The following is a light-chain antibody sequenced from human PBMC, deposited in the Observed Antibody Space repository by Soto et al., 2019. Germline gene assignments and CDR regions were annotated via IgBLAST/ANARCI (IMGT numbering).Light chain of an antibody. CDR2: GAS. CDR3: QQYNDWPPQLT. J-gene: IGKJ4*02. CDR1: HSVSSK. V-gene: IGKV3-15*01. Sequence: EIVMTQSPAILSVAGGERATLSCRASHSVSSKLAWYQQKPGQAPRLLIYGASTRATDIPARFSGRGSGTEFTLTLSSLQSEDFAVYYCQQYNDWPPQLTFGGGTKVEIK.